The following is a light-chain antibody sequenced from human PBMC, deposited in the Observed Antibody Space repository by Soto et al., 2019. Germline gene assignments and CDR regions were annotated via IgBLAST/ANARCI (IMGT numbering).Light chain of an antibody. V-gene: IGLV2-14*03. CDR1: SSDVGGYNY. J-gene: IGLJ1*01. CDR3: SSYTSSSTPFV. CDR2: DVS. Sequence: QSVVTQPATVSGSPGQSITISCTGTSSDVGGYNYVSWYQQHPGKAPKLMIYDVSDRPSGVSNRFSGSKSGNTASLTISGLQAEDEADYFCSSYTSSSTPFVFGTGTKVT.